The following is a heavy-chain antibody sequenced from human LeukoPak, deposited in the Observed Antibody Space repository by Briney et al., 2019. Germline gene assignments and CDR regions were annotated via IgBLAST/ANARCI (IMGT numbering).Heavy chain of an antibody. V-gene: IGHV3-72*01. CDR3: SRDGGEGGNSAFDI. D-gene: IGHD3-16*01. CDR2: IRRGANSYTT. J-gene: IGHJ3*02. CDR1: GFTFSDYI. Sequence: PGGSLRLSCAASGFTFSDYILDWVRQAPGKGLEWVGRIRRGANSYTTEYAASVKGRFTISRDDSKNSLYLHMNSLKTEDTAVYHSSRDGGEGGNSAFDIWGQGTMVTVSS.